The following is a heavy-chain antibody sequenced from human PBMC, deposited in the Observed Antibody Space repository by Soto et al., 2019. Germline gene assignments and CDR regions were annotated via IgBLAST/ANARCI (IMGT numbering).Heavy chain of an antibody. Sequence: KESGPTLVKPTQTLTLTCTFSGFSLSTSGVGVGWIRQPPGKALEWLALIYWDDDKRYSPSLKSRLTITKDTSKNQVVLTMTNMDPVDTATYYCAHRRGYDFWSGSYYFDYWGQGTLVTVSS. D-gene: IGHD3-3*01. CDR3: AHRRGYDFWSGSYYFDY. CDR1: GFSLSTSGVG. V-gene: IGHV2-5*02. CDR2: IYWDDDK. J-gene: IGHJ4*02.